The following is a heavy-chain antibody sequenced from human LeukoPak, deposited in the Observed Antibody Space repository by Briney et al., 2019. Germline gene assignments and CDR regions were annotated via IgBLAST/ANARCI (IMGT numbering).Heavy chain of an antibody. CDR2: ISSSGSTI. V-gene: IGHV3-48*03. Sequence: GGSLRLSCAASGFTFSSYEMNWVRQAPGKGLEWVSYISSSGSTIYYADSVKGRFTISRDNSKNTLYLQMNSPRAEDTAVYYCAKDRWFGEFPPLDAFDIWGQGTMVTVSS. CDR1: GFTFSSYE. CDR3: AKDRWFGEFPPLDAFDI. J-gene: IGHJ3*02. D-gene: IGHD3-10*01.